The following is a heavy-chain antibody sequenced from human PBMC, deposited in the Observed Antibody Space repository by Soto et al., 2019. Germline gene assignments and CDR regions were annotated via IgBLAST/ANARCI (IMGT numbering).Heavy chain of an antibody. D-gene: IGHD3-22*01. CDR1: GGSISSGDYY. Sequence: PSETLSLTCTVSGGSISSGDYYWSWIRQPPGKGLEWIGYIYYSGSTYYNPSLKSRVTISVDTSKNQLSLNLSSVTAADTAVYYCMLGSGWKDFDYWGQGALVTVS. CDR3: MLGSGWKDFDY. J-gene: IGHJ4*02. V-gene: IGHV4-30-4*01. CDR2: IYYSGST.